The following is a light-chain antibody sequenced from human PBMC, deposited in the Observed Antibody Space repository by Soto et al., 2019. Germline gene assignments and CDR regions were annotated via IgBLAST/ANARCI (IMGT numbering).Light chain of an antibody. V-gene: IGKV3-15*01. CDR3: QQYNNWPRRT. CDR2: GAS. Sequence: ETVMTQSPATLSVSPGERATLSCRASQSFSSNLAWYQQKPGQAPRLLIYGASTRATGIPARFSGSGSGTEFTLTISSLQSEDFAVYYCQQYNNWPRRTFGQGTKVDIK. CDR1: QSFSSN. J-gene: IGKJ1*01.